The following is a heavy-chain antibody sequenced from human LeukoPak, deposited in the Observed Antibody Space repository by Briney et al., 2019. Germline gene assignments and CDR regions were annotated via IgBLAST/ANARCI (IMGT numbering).Heavy chain of an antibody. CDR2: IYPGDSDS. CDR1: GYSFTSYW. J-gene: IGHJ4*02. Sequence: RESLKISCKGSGYSFTSYWVGWVRQMPGKGLEWMGVIYPGDSDSRYSPSFQGQVTISADKSISTAYLQWSSLKASDTAMYYCVRLNSGGFDYWGQGTLVTVSS. CDR3: VRLNSGGFDY. V-gene: IGHV5-51*01. D-gene: IGHD3-10*01.